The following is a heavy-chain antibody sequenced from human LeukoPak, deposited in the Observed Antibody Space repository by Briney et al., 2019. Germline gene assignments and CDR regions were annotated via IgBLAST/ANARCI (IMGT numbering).Heavy chain of an antibody. J-gene: IGHJ4*02. CDR2: IYYSGST. CDR3: ARQEDYYDSSGYFF. CDR1: GVSISSSSYY. V-gene: IGHV4-39*01. D-gene: IGHD3-22*01. Sequence: SETLSLTCTVSGVSISSSSYYWGWIRQPPGKGLEWIGSIYYSGSTYYNPSLKSRVTISVDTSKDQFSLKLSSVTAADTAVYYCARQEDYYDSSGYFFWGQGTLVTVSS.